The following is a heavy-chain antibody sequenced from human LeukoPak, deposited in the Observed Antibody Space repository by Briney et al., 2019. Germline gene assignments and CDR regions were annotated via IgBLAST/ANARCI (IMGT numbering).Heavy chain of an antibody. CDR1: GFTFSSYS. V-gene: IGHV3-21*01. CDR2: MSSGGTYI. Sequence: PGGSLRLSCAASGFTFSSYSMTWVRQAPGKGLEWVSSMSSGGTYIYYADSGRGRFTISRDNAKNSLYLLMNSLRVEDTAVYYCAGDRPTGASRRFVVQWGQGTLVTVSS. CDR3: AGDRPTGASRRFVVQ. D-gene: IGHD2-15*01. J-gene: IGHJ4*02.